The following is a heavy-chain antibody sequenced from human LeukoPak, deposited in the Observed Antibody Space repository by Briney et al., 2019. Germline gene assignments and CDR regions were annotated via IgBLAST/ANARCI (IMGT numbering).Heavy chain of an antibody. J-gene: IGHJ4*02. D-gene: IGHD3-16*01. CDR2: ISGSGGST. CDR3: AKGSLEYYDYVWGSYAGFDY. V-gene: IGHV3-23*01. CDR1: GFTFSDYY. Sequence: GGSLRLSCAASGFTFSDYYMSWVRQAPGKGLEWVSAISGSGGSTYYADSVKGRFTISRDNSKNTLYLQMNSLRAEDTAVYYCAKGSLEYYDYVWGSYAGFDYWGQGTLVTVSS.